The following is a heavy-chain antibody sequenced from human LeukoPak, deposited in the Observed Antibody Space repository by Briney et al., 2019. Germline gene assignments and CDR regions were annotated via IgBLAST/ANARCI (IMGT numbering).Heavy chain of an antibody. J-gene: IGHJ4*02. D-gene: IGHD6-19*01. CDR3: ATSSAWYRRAIDF. CDR1: GFTLSSYD. V-gene: IGHV3-48*03. CDR2: ISSGWSTI. Sequence: GGSLRLSCTASGFTLSSYDMNWVRQAPGKGLEWISFISSGWSTIYYADSVKGRFTISKDHAKISLYLHMNRLRAEDTAVYYCATSSAWYRRAIDFWGQGTLVTVSS.